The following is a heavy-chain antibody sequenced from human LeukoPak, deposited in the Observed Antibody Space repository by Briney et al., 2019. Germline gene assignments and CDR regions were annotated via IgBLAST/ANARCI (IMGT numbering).Heavy chain of an antibody. D-gene: IGHD6-6*01. J-gene: IGHJ2*01. CDR2: INHSGST. CDR1: GGSFSGYY. V-gene: IGHV4-34*01. CDR3: ARGTVLWGSSSRYFDL. Sequence: SETLSLTCAVYGGSFSGYYWSWIRQPPGKGLEWIGEINHSGSTNYNPSLKSRVTISVDTSKNQFSLKLTSVTAADTAVYYCARGTVLWGSSSRYFDLWGRGTLVTVSS.